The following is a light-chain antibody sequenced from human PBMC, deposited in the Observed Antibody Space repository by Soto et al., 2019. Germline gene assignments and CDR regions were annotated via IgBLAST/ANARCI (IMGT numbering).Light chain of an antibody. CDR2: KAS. J-gene: IGKJ1*01. V-gene: IGKV1-5*03. Sequence: DIPMTQSPSTLSASVGDRVTITCRASQSISSWLAWYQQKPGKAPNLLIYKASTLEGGVPSRFSGSGSGTEFTLTISSLQPDDFATYYCQQYNSFPRTFGQGTKVEIK. CDR3: QQYNSFPRT. CDR1: QSISSW.